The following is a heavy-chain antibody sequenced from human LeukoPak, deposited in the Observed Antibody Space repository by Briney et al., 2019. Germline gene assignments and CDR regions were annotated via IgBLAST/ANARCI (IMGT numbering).Heavy chain of an antibody. J-gene: IGHJ4*02. CDR3: AKIEGKYQLANVPDH. CDR1: GFTFSTYG. V-gene: IGHV3-30*02. Sequence: GGSLKLSCAASGFTFSTYGMHWVRQAPGKGLEWVAFIRYDGNNKYYADFVKGRFTISRDNSKNTLYLHMNSLRTEDTAVYYCAKIEGKYQLANVPDHWGQGALVTVSS. D-gene: IGHD2-2*01. CDR2: IRYDGNNK.